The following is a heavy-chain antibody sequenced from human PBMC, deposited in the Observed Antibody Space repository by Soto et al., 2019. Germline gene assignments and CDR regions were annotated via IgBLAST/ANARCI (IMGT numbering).Heavy chain of an antibody. CDR1: GFSFAGYW. Sequence: GESLRISGTGAGFSFAGYWIGWVRQMPGKGLEWMGIIYPGDSDTRYSPSFQGQVTISADKSISTAYLQWSSLKASDTAMYYCARQMSGWHDAFDIWGQGTMVTVSS. CDR2: IYPGDSDT. D-gene: IGHD6-19*01. V-gene: IGHV5-51*01. J-gene: IGHJ3*02. CDR3: ARQMSGWHDAFDI.